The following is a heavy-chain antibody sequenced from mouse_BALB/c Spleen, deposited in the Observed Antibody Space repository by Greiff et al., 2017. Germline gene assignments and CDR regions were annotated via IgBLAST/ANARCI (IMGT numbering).Heavy chain of an antibody. CDR2: ISSGSSTI. V-gene: IGHV5-17*02. CDR1: GFTFSSFG. CDR3: ARPGYFSWFAY. D-gene: IGHD2-3*01. J-gene: IGHJ3*01. Sequence: EVMLVESGGGLVQPGGSRKLSCAASGFTFSSFGMHWVRQAPEKGLEWVAYISSGSSTIYYADTVKGRFTISRDNPKNTLFLQMTSLRSEDTAMYYCARPGYFSWFAYWGQGTLVTVSA.